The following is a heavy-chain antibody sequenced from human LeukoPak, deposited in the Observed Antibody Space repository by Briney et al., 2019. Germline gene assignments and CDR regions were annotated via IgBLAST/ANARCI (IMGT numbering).Heavy chain of an antibody. J-gene: IGHJ4*02. D-gene: IGHD3-3*01. CDR2: IYTSGST. Sequence: SETLSLTCTVSGGSLSSYYWSWIRQPAGKGLEWVGRIYTSGSTNYNPSLKSRVTISVDKSKNQLSLKLSSVTAADTAVYYCARDGDFWSGGMIDYWGQGTLVTVSS. V-gene: IGHV4-4*07. CDR1: GGSLSSYY. CDR3: ARDGDFWSGGMIDY.